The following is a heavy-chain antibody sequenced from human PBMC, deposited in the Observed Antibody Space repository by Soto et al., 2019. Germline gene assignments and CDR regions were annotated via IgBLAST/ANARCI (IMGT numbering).Heavy chain of an antibody. D-gene: IGHD6-13*01. CDR1: GYTFTSYD. CDR3: ARGPYTSTWYNWFDP. J-gene: IGHJ5*02. CDR2: MNPNSGNT. Sequence: ASVKVSCKASGYTFTSYDINWVRQATGQGLEWMGWMNPNSGNTGYAQKFQGRVTMTRNTSIITAYMELSSLRSEDTAVYCCARGPYTSTWYNWFDPWGQGTLVTVSP. V-gene: IGHV1-8*01.